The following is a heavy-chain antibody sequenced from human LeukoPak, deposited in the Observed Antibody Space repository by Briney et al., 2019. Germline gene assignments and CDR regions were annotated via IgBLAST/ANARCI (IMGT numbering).Heavy chain of an antibody. CDR2: INPNSGGT. CDR1: GYTFTGYY. J-gene: IGHJ6*02. V-gene: IGHV1-2*02. D-gene: IGHD3-10*01. CDR3: ARGGFGELFPHYYYGMDV. Sequence: ASVKVSCKASGYTFTGYYMHWVRQAPGQGLEWMGWINPNSGGTNYAQKFQGRVTMTRDTSISTAYMELSRLRSDDTAVYYCARGGFGELFPHYYYGMDVWGQGTTVTVSS.